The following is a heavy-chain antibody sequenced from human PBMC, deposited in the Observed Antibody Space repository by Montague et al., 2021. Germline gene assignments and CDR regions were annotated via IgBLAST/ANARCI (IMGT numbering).Heavy chain of an antibody. CDR1: GDSISSYY. J-gene: IGHJ6*04. V-gene: IGHV4-59*01. Sequence: SETLSLTCTVSGDSISSYYWSWIRQPPGKGLEWIGYFYYSGSTNYNPSLKSRVTMSLDTSKNQFSLKLTSVTPADTAMYYCARGHGEYRVVLGTTMKLDVWGKGTTVVVSP. D-gene: IGHD3-10*01. CDR2: FYYSGST. CDR3: ARGHGEYRVVLGTTMKLDV.